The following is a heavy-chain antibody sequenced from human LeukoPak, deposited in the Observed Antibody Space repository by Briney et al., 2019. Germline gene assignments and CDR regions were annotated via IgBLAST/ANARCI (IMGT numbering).Heavy chain of an antibody. D-gene: IGHD1-26*01. CDR1: GFTLSSYW. V-gene: IGHV3-21*01. CDR2: ITSSGAYI. Sequence: GGSLRLSCAASGFTLSSYWMSWVRQAPGKALEWVSSITSSGAYIFYADSVRGRFTISRDNAKDSLYLQMNSLGPEDTAVYYCARDPYSGNYGNYYYYYMDVWGKGTTVTISS. J-gene: IGHJ6*03. CDR3: ARDPYSGNYGNYYYYYMDV.